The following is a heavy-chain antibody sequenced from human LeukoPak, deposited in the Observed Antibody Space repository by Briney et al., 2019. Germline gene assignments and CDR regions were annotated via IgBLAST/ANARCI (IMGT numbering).Heavy chain of an antibody. J-gene: IGHJ4*02. D-gene: IGHD3-22*01. V-gene: IGHV3-23*01. CDR3: AKVQNDYDSSSGFYYYFDS. CDR2: IRAEGDPT. Sequence: GGSLRLSCRASGFSFTTYSMNWVRQAPGKGLEWVSVIRAEGDPTHYADSVKGRFTISRDNSNNMLYLEMTSLRAEDTAIYYCAKVQNDYDSSSGFYYYFDSWGQGTLVTVSS. CDR1: GFSFTTYS.